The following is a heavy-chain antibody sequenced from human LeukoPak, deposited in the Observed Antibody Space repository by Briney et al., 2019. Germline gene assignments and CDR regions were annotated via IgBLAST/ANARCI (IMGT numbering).Heavy chain of an antibody. J-gene: IGHJ4*02. CDR2: FDPEDGET. CDR3: ATGRCSGRYSLL. Sequence: ASVKVSCKVSGYTLTELSMHWVRQAPGKGLEWMGGFDPEDGETIYAQKFQGRVTMTEDTSTDTAYMELSSLRSEDTAVYYCATGRCSGRYSLLCGQGTLVTVSS. CDR1: GYTLTELS. V-gene: IGHV1-24*01. D-gene: IGHD3-10*01.